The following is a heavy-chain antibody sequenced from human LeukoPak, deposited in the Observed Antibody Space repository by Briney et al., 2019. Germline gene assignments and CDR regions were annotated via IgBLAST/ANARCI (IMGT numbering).Heavy chain of an antibody. CDR3: ARGVYHILEWSDYYYMDV. V-gene: IGHV1-8*03. D-gene: IGHD3-3*01. J-gene: IGHJ6*03. CDR2: MNPNSGNT. CDR1: GYTFTSYG. Sequence: ASVKVSCKASGYTFTSYGISWVRQATGQGLEWMGWMNPNSGNTGYAQKFQGRVTITRNTSISTAYMELSSLRSEDTAVYYCARGVYHILEWSDYYYMDVWGKGTTVTVSS.